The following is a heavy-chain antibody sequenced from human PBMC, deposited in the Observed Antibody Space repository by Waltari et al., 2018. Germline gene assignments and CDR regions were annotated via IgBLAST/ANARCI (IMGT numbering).Heavy chain of an antibody. J-gene: IGHJ6*02. CDR1: GFTFSSPW. Sequence: EVQLVESGGGLVQPGGSLRLSCAASGFTFSSPWMDWVRQAPGGGLGWVAKIKEDGGEKYYVDSVKGRFIISRDNAKNSLYLQMTSLRVEDTAVYYCSRRLDAWGQGTTVTVSS. CDR3: SRRLDA. V-gene: IGHV3-7*01. CDR2: IKEDGGEK.